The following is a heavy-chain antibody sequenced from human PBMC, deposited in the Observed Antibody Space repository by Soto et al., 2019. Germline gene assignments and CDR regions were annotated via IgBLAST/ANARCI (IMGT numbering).Heavy chain of an antibody. CDR3: AREVPMVRGVIKYNWFDP. Sequence: QVQLQESGPGLVKPSQTLSLTCTVSGGSISSGGYYWSWIRQHPGKGLEWIGYIYYSGSTYYNPSLQSRVTISVDTSKKQFSLKLSSVTVADTAVYYCAREVPMVRGVIKYNWFDPWCEGTLVTVSS. CDR1: GGSISSGGYY. V-gene: IGHV4-31*03. J-gene: IGHJ5*02. D-gene: IGHD3-10*01. CDR2: IYYSGST.